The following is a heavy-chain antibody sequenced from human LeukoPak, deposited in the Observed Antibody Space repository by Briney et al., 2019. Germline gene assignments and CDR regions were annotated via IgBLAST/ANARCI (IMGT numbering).Heavy chain of an antibody. D-gene: IGHD3-22*01. CDR1: GFTFSSYA. V-gene: IGHV3-66*01. J-gene: IGHJ4*02. CDR2: IYSGGST. CDR3: ARDRGSSGDFDY. Sequence: GGSLRLSCAASGFTFSSYAMSWVRQAPGKGLEWVSVIYSGGSTYYADSVKGRFTISRDNSKNTLYLQMNSLRAEDTAVYYCARDRGSSGDFDYWGQGTLVTVSS.